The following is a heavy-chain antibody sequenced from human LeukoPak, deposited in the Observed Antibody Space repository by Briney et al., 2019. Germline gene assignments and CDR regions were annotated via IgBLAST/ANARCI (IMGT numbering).Heavy chain of an antibody. J-gene: IGHJ4*02. V-gene: IGHV3-30*02. D-gene: IGHD5-18*01. CDR2: IRYDGSNK. CDR1: GFTFSSYG. CDR3: AKDPSYSYGSNYFDY. Sequence: GGSLRLSCAASGFTFSSYGMHWVRQAPGKGLEWVAFIRYDGSNKYYADSVKGRFTISRDNSKHTLYLQMNSLRAEDTAVYYCAKDPSYSYGSNYFDYWGQGTLVTVSS.